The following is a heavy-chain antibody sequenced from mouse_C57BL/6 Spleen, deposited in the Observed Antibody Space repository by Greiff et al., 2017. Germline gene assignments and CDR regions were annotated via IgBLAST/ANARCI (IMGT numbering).Heavy chain of an antibody. Sequence: EVQLVESGGDLVKPGGSLKLSCAASGFTFSSYGMSWVRQTPDKRLEWVATISSGGSYTYYPDSVKGRFTISRDNAKNTLYLQMSSLKSEDTAMYYCATQFSPSIVYSNYFDYWGQGTTLTVSS. J-gene: IGHJ2*01. CDR3: ATQFSPSIVYSNYFDY. V-gene: IGHV5-6*01. CDR1: GFTFSSYG. D-gene: IGHD2-5*01. CDR2: ISSGGSYT.